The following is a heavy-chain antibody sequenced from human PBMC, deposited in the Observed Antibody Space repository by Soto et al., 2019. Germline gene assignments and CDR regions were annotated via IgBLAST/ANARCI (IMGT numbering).Heavy chain of an antibody. CDR3: ARDASLGYCSGGSCPRVAFDI. V-gene: IGHV4-30-2*01. CDR2: IYHSGST. Sequence: SETLSLTCAVSGGSISSGGYSWSWIRQPPGKGLEWIGYIYHSGSTYYNPSLKSRVTISVDRSKNQFSLKLSSVTAADTAVYYCARDASLGYCSGGSCPRVAFDIWGQGTMVT. CDR1: GGSISSGGYS. D-gene: IGHD2-15*01. J-gene: IGHJ3*02.